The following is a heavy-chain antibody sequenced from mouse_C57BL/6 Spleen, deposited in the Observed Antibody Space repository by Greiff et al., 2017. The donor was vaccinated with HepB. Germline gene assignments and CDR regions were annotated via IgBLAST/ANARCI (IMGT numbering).Heavy chain of an antibody. J-gene: IGHJ2*01. V-gene: IGHV1-82*01. CDR3: ARTLDY. CDR1: GYAFSSSW. Sequence: VQLQHSGPELVKPGASVKISCKASGYAFSSSWMNWVKQRPGKGLEWIGRIYPGDGDTNYNGKFKGKATLTADKSSSTAYMQLSSLTSEDSAVYFCARTLDYWGQGTTLTVSS. CDR2: IYPGDGDT.